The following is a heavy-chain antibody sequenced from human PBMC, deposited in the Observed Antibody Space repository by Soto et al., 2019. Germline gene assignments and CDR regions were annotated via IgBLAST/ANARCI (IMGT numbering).Heavy chain of an antibody. V-gene: IGHV6-1*01. Sequence: SQTLSLTCVISGDSVSSNSAAWNWIRLSPSRGLEWLARTYYRSRWYNDYAVSVRSRITVNPDTSKNQFSLQLTSVTPEDTAVFYCAGTTSHHWLYMDVWGKGATVTVPS. CDR1: GDSVSSNSAA. CDR2: TYYRSRWYN. D-gene: IGHD1-7*01. J-gene: IGHJ6*03. CDR3: AGTTSHHWLYMDV.